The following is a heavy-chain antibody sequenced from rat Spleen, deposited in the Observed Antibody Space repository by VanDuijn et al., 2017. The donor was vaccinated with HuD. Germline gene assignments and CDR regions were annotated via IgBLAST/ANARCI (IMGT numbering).Heavy chain of an antibody. Sequence: QVQLKESGPGLVQPSQTLSLICTVSGFSLISHSVHWVRQPPGKGLEWVGGIRDNGNTNYNSALKSRLSISRDTSKSQVFLKMNSVQTEDTAMYFCARLGDYWGQGVMVTVSS. V-gene: IGHV2-1*01. D-gene: IGHD5-1*01. CDR1: GFSLISHS. CDR3: ARLGDY. CDR2: IRDNGNT. J-gene: IGHJ2*01.